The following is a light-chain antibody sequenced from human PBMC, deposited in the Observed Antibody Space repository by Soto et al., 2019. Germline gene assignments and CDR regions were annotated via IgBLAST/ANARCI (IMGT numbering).Light chain of an antibody. V-gene: IGLV2-8*01. Sequence: QSALTQPPSASGSPGQSVTISCTGTSGDIGGYDYVSWYQQHPGKAPKLMIYEFTKRPLGVPDRFSGSKSGNTASLTVSGLQAEDEAEYYCSSYAGSNNPYVFGTGTKLTVL. CDR3: SSYAGSNNPYV. J-gene: IGLJ1*01. CDR2: EFT. CDR1: SGDIGGYDY.